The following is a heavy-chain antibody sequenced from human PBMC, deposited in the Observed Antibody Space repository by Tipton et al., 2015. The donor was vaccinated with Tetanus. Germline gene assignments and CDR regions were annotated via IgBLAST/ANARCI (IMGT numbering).Heavy chain of an antibody. D-gene: IGHD3-22*01. V-gene: IGHV1-2*02. J-gene: IGHJ6*02. CDR1: GYTFTGYY. CDR2: IDPNSGGT. Sequence: QLVQSGAEVKKPGVSVKVSCKASGYTFTGYYIYWVRQAPGQGLEWMGWIDPNSGGTVYAQKFQDRVTMTRDTSISTAYMELRSLRSDDTAVYYCARDRGDYIYYGMDVWGPGTTVTVS. CDR3: ARDRGDYIYYGMDV.